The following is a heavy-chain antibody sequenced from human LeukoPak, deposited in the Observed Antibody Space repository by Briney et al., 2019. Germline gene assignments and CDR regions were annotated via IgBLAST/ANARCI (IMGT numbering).Heavy chain of an antibody. CDR1: GFTFSSYG. Sequence: GGSLRLSCAASGFTFSSYGMHWVRQAPGKGLEWVAFIRYDGSNKYYADSVKGRFTISRDNSKNTLYLQMDSLRAEDTAVYYCAKAPGENWNYVLSAFDIWGQGTMVTVSS. J-gene: IGHJ3*02. CDR3: AKAPGENWNYVLSAFDI. CDR2: IRYDGSNK. D-gene: IGHD1-7*01. V-gene: IGHV3-30*02.